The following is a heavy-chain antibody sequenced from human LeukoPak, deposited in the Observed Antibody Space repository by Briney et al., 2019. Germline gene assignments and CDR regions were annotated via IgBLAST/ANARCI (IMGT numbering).Heavy chain of an antibody. CDR1: GFTFSSYG. CDR3: AKDGRGEYYYGSGSRKHYYYYGMDV. Sequence: GGSLRLSCAASGFTFSSYGMHWVRQAPGKGLEWVAVISYDGSNKYYADSVKGRFIISRDNSKNTLYLQMNSLRAEDTAVYYRAKDGRGEYYYGSGSRKHYYYYGMDVWGQGTTVTVSS. CDR2: ISYDGSNK. J-gene: IGHJ6*02. V-gene: IGHV3-30*18. D-gene: IGHD3-10*01.